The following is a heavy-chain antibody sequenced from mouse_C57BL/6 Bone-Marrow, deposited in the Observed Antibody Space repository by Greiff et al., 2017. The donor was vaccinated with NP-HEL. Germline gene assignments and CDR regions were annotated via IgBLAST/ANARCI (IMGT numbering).Heavy chain of an antibody. CDR2: IYPGSGST. CDR1: GYTFTSYW. D-gene: IGHD3-1*01. J-gene: IGHJ1*03. Sequence: VQLQQPGAELVKPGASVKMSCKASGYTFTSYWITWVKQRPGQGLEWIGDIYPGSGSTNYNEKFKSKATLTVDTSSSTAYMQLSSLTSEDSAVYYCARGGYAHLYFDVWGTGTTVTVSS. V-gene: IGHV1-55*01. CDR3: ARGGYAHLYFDV.